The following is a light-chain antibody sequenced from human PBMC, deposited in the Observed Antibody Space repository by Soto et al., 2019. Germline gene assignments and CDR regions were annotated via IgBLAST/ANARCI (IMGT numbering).Light chain of an antibody. CDR3: AAWDDSLLGVV. Sequence: QSVLTQPPSVSGTPGQRVTFSCSGSNSNIGSNTVNWYQQLPGTAPKLLIYTSNRRLSGVPDRFSGSKSGTSASLAISGLQSEDEADYYCAAWDDSLLGVVFGGGTKVTVL. J-gene: IGLJ2*01. CDR2: TSN. V-gene: IGLV1-44*01. CDR1: NSNIGSNT.